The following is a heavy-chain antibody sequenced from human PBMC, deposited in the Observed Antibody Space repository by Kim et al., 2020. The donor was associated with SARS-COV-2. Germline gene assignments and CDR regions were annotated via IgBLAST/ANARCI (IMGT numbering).Heavy chain of an antibody. CDR1: GITFSNSW. V-gene: IGHV3-74*01. CDR3: ARDKDFWSGYDY. D-gene: IGHD3-3*01. J-gene: IGHJ4*02. Sequence: ASGITFSNSWMHWVRQAPGKGLVWVSRIIGDGSSRRYADSVQGRFTISRDNAKNTLYLQMDSLRVEDTAVYYCARDKDFWSGYDYWGQGTLAT. CDR2: IIGDGSSR.